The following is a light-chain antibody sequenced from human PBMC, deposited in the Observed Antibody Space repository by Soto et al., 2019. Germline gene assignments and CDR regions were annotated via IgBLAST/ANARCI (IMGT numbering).Light chain of an antibody. J-gene: IGKJ1*01. Sequence: EIVLTQSPGTLSLSPGERATLSCRASQSVSSSYLAWYQQKPGQAPRLLIFDTSSRATGIPDRFSGSGSGTDFTLTISRLEPEDFAVHYCQQYGSSTPWTLGQGTKVDIK. CDR3: QQYGSSTPWT. CDR2: DTS. CDR1: QSVSSSY. V-gene: IGKV3-20*01.